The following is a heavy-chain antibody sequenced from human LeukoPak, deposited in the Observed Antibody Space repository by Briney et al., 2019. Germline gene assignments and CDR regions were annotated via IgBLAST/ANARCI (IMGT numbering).Heavy chain of an antibody. CDR3: ARDPTSSWETAFDI. Sequence: GGSLRLSCAASGYTFGDYGMSWVRQVPGKGLEWVSSISSSYSCVYYADSVKGRFTISRDDAKNPLYLQMNSLRAEDTAVYYCARDPTSSWETAFDIWGQGTMVIVSS. D-gene: IGHD1-26*01. V-gene: IGHV3-21*01. CDR2: ISSSYSCV. CDR1: GYTFGDYG. J-gene: IGHJ3*02.